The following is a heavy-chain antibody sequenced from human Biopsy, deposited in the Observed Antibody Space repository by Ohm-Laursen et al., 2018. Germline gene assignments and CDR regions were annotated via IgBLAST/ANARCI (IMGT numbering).Heavy chain of an antibody. Sequence: SLRLSCAAPGFIFNNYGLSWVRQAPGKGLEWVSAIRGSGLTTFYTDSVKGRFTISRDNSKNTLSLQMNSLRAEETAIYYCTYRYGYSPLWGQGTMVTASS. J-gene: IGHJ3*01. CDR1: GFIFNNYG. V-gene: IGHV3-23*01. D-gene: IGHD4-17*01. CDR3: TYRYGYSPL. CDR2: IRGSGLTT.